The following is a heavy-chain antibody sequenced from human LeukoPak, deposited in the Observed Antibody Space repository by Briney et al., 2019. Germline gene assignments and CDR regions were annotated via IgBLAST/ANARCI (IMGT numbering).Heavy chain of an antibody. V-gene: IGHV5-51*01. Sequence: GESLKISCKGSGYSFTSYWIGWVRLMPGKGLEWMGIIYPGDSDTRYSPSFQGQVTISADKFISTAYLQWSSLKASDTAMYYCARQYYYGSGSLLFDYWGQGTLVTVSS. CDR3: ARQYYYGSGSLLFDY. D-gene: IGHD3-10*01. J-gene: IGHJ4*02. CDR2: IYPGDSDT. CDR1: GYSFTSYW.